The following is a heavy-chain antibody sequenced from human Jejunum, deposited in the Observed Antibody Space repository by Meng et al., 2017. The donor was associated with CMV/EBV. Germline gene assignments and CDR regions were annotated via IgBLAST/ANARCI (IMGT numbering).Heavy chain of an antibody. Sequence: FNFINYARYWVRQAPGKGLEWVAVISYDGKIIDYADSVTGRFTISRDNSRNTLFLQMNSLRGDDTGVYYCGRGRVSYTNSSPQGYWGQGTLVTVSS. J-gene: IGHJ4*02. D-gene: IGHD6-6*01. CDR1: FNFINYA. CDR3: GRGRVSYTNSSPQGY. V-gene: IGHV3-30*04. CDR2: ISYDGKII.